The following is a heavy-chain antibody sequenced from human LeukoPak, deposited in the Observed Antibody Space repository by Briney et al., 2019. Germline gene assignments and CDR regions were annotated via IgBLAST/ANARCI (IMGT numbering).Heavy chain of an antibody. Sequence: GGSLRLSCAASGFTFSSYGLHWVRQAPGKGLEWVAVISFDGSNKYYADSVKGRFTISRDNSKNTLYLQMNSLRAEDTGVYYCAKGRFSGSWYYFDYWGQGTLVTVSS. V-gene: IGHV3-30*18. CDR2: ISFDGSNK. D-gene: IGHD6-13*01. J-gene: IGHJ4*02. CDR3: AKGRFSGSWYYFDY. CDR1: GFTFSSYG.